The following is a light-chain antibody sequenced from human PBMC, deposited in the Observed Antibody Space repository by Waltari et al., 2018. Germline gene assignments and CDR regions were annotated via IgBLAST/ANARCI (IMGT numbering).Light chain of an antibody. Sequence: QSVLTQPPSVSAAPGQRVTISCSGGHSTIGHNYVSWYRQFPGTAPELLIYEDGERPSGVPGRFSGSKSGTSATLDITGLQAGDEADYYCGTWDSSLSGAVFGGGTHLTVL. CDR3: GTWDSSLSGAV. CDR1: HSTIGHNY. V-gene: IGLV1-51*02. J-gene: IGLJ7*01. CDR2: EDG.